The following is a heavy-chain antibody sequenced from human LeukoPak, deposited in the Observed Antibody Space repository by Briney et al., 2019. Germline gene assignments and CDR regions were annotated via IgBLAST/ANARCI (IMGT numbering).Heavy chain of an antibody. D-gene: IGHD3-3*01. Sequence: PSETLSLTCTVSGGSISTNYWSWIRQPPGKGLEWIGYIYNSESTNYNPSLKSRVTISLDTSKHQFSLKLTSVTAADTAVYYCARGRIWSGHYTTWFDPWGQGTLVTVSS. CDR3: ARGRIWSGHYTTWFDP. J-gene: IGHJ5*02. V-gene: IGHV4-59*01. CDR1: GGSISTNY. CDR2: IYNSEST.